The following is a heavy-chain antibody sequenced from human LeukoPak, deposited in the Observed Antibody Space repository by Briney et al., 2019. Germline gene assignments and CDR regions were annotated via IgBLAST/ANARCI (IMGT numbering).Heavy chain of an antibody. CDR3: ARAGWIITSGIDY. CDR1: GYSISRGYY. V-gene: IGHV4-38-2*01. J-gene: IGHJ4*02. Sequence: SETLSLTCGVSGYSISRGYYWAWIRQPPGKGLEWIGTIYHTGSTHYNPSLESRVTISVDTSKNEFSLNLNSVTAADTAVYYCARAGWIITSGIDYWGQGALVTVSS. CDR2: IYHTGST. D-gene: IGHD3-10*01.